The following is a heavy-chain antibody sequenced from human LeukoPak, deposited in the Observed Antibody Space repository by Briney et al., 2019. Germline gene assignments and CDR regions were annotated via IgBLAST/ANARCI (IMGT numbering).Heavy chain of an antibody. J-gene: IGHJ6*03. CDR3: ATITRGVVPAAMWYYYYMDV. Sequence: SETLSLTCTVSGGSISSSSYYWGWIRQPPGKGLEWIGSIYYSGSTYYNPSLKSRVTISVDTSKNQFSLKLSSVTAADTAVYYCATITRGVVPAAMWYYYYMDVWGKGTTVTVSS. V-gene: IGHV4-39*01. CDR2: IYYSGST. CDR1: GGSISSSSYY. D-gene: IGHD2-2*01.